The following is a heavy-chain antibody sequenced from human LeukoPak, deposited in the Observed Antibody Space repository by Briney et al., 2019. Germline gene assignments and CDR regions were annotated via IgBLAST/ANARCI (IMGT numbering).Heavy chain of an antibody. CDR2: SIPIFGTA. V-gene: IGHV1-69*06. CDR3: AREYYYGSGISSPGVFDP. J-gene: IGHJ5*02. CDR1: GGTFSSYA. D-gene: IGHD3-10*01. Sequence: SVKVSCKASGGTFSSYAISWVRQAPGQGLEWMGGSIPIFGTANYAQKFQGRVTITADKSTSTAYMELSSLRSEDTAVYYCAREYYYGSGISSPGVFDPWGQGTLVTVSS.